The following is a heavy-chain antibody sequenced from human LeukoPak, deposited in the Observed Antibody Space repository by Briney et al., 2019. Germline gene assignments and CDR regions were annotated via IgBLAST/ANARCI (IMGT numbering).Heavy chain of an antibody. J-gene: IGHJ5*02. Sequence: KTSETLSLTCTASGGSISCSSYYWGWIRQPPGKGLEWIGRIYYSGSTYYNPSLKSRVTISVDTSKKQFSLKMSTVTAADTAVYYCGRHAEGYCSGGSCYGVPNWFDPWGQGTLVTVSS. V-gene: IGHV4-39*01. CDR1: GGSISCSSYY. D-gene: IGHD2-15*01. CDR3: GRHAEGYCSGGSCYGVPNWFDP. CDR2: IYYSGST.